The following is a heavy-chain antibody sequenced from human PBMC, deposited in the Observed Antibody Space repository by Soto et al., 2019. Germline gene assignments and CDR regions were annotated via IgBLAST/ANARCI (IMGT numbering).Heavy chain of an antibody. CDR2: MSRSSRYI. D-gene: IGHD2-15*01. V-gene: IGHV3-21*01. Sequence: GGSLRLSCAASGFTFNSYSMNWVRQAPGKGLEWVSSMSRSSRYIYYADSVKGRFTISRDNARNSVYLQMNSLRAEDTAVYYCARDGGVAATLANYFDYWGQGTLVTVSS. J-gene: IGHJ4*02. CDR1: GFTFNSYS. CDR3: ARDGGVAATLANYFDY.